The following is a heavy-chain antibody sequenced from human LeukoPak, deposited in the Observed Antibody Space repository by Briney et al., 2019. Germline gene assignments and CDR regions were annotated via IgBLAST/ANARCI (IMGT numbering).Heavy chain of an antibody. CDR2: ISSSGSTI. J-gene: IGHJ4*02. CDR3: ARGSDYYDSSGYSLFLNY. CDR1: GFTFSSYE. Sequence: GGSLRLSCAASGFTFSSYEMNWVRQAPGRGLEWVSYISSSGSTIYYADSVKGRFTISRDNAKNSLYLQMNSLRAEDTAVYYCARGSDYYDSSGYSLFLNYWGQGTLVTVSS. V-gene: IGHV3-48*03. D-gene: IGHD3-22*01.